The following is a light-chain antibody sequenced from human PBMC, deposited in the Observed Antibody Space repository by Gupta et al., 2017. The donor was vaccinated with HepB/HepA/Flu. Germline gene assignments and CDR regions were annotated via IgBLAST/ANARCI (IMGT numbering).Light chain of an antibody. CDR3: QQYNNWPPHT. CDR1: QSVSSN. Sequence: EIVMTQSPATLSVSPGERATLSCRASQSVSSNLAWYQQKPGQAPRLLIYGASTRDTGIPARFSGSGYGREFTLTISSRQSEDFAVYYCQQYNNWPPHTFGQGTKLEIK. J-gene: IGKJ2*01. V-gene: IGKV3-15*01. CDR2: GAS.